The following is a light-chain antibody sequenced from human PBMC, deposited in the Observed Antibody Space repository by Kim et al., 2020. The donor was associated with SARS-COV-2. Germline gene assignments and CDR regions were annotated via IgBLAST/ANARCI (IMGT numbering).Light chain of an antibody. CDR1: QGINSF. CDR2: DAS. Sequence: ASVGDRVTITCRASQGINSFLAWYQQKSGKTPKLLIYDASNLESGVPSRFSGSGSGTDFTLTISSLQPEDFATYYCQQFKNYPLTFGGGTKVDIK. J-gene: IGKJ4*01. CDR3: QQFKNYPLT. V-gene: IGKV1D-13*01.